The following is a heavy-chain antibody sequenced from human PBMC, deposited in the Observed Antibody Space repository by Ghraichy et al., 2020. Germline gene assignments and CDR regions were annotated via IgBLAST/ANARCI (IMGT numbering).Heavy chain of an antibody. CDR3: ARDYSSGEQNWFGP. Sequence: ASVKVSCKASGYTFTSYGFTWVRQAPGQGLEWMGWISAYNGNTKYAQKLQGRVTMTTDTSTSTAYMELRSLRSDGTAVYYCARDYSSGEQNWFGPWGQGTLVTVSS. D-gene: IGHD3-22*01. V-gene: IGHV1-18*01. J-gene: IGHJ5*02. CDR1: GYTFTSYG. CDR2: ISAYNGNT.